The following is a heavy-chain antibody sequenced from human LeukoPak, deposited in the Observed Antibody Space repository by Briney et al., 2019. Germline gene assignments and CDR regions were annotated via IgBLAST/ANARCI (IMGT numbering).Heavy chain of an antibody. V-gene: IGHV1-18*01. CDR1: GYTFTNYG. CDR3: ARDLGGSYYFY. CDR2: ITAYNGNT. Sequence: GASVKVSCKASGYTFTNYGISWVRQAPGQGLEWMGWITAYNGNTNYAQRLQGRVTMTTDISTSTAYMELRSLRSDDTAVYYCARDLGGSYYFYWGQGTLVTVSS. J-gene: IGHJ4*02. D-gene: IGHD1-26*01.